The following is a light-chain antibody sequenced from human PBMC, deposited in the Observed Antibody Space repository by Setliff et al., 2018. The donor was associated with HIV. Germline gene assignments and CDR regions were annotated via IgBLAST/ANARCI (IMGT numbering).Light chain of an antibody. J-gene: IGLJ1*01. Sequence: QSALIQPASVSGSPGQSITISCTGISSDVGGYYSVSWYQQHPGKAPKLMIYDVINRPSGVSNRFSGSRSGNTASLTISGLQVEDEADYYCSSYTTSSTLYVFGPGTKVTVL. CDR1: SSDVGGYYS. V-gene: IGLV2-14*03. CDR3: SSYTTSSTLYV. CDR2: DVI.